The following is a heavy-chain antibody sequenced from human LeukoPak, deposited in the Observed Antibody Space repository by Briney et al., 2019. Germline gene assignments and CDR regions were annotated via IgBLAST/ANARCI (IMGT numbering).Heavy chain of an antibody. J-gene: IGHJ5*02. D-gene: IGHD3-10*01. Sequence: SVKVSCKASGGTFSSYAISWVRQAPGQGLEWMGGIIPIFGTANYAQKFRGRVTITTDESTSTAYMELSSLRSEDTAVYYCARRAGSGSYWSLYNWFDPWGQGTLVTVSS. CDR3: ARRAGSGSYWSLYNWFDP. CDR1: GGTFSSYA. CDR2: IIPIFGTA. V-gene: IGHV1-69*05.